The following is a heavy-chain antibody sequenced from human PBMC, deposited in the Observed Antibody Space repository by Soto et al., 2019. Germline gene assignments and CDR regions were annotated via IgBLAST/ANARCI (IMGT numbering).Heavy chain of an antibody. V-gene: IGHV3-23*01. CDR3: AKVIGPYTAIIAADGILY. CDR1: GFTFSSYA. D-gene: IGHD6-13*01. J-gene: IGHJ4*02. Sequence: PGGSLRLSCAASGFTFSSYAMSWVRQAPGKGLEWVSAISGSGGSTYYADSVKGRFTISRDNSKNTLYLQMNSLRAEDTAVYYCAKVIGPYTAIIAADGILYWGQGTLVTVSS. CDR2: ISGSGGST.